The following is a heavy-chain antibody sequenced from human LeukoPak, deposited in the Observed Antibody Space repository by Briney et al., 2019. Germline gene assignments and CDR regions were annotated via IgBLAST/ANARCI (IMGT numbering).Heavy chain of an antibody. Sequence: PSETLSLTCTVSGGSISSYYWSWIRQPPGKGLEWIGYIYYSGSTNYNPSLKSRVTISVDTSKNQFSLKLSSVTAADTAVYYCARRGRYCSGGSCYYLLDYWGQGTLVTVSS. CDR2: IYYSGST. J-gene: IGHJ4*02. V-gene: IGHV4-59*01. CDR1: GGSISSYY. CDR3: ARRGRYCSGGSCYYLLDY. D-gene: IGHD2-15*01.